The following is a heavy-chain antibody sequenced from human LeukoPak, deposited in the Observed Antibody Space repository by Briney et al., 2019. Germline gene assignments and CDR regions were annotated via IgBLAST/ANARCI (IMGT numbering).Heavy chain of an antibody. J-gene: IGHJ4*02. Sequence: GGSLRLSCAASGFTFSSYAMSWVRQAPGKGLEWVSVIYSGGSTYYADSVKGRFTISRDNSKNTLYLQMNSLRAEDTAVYYCARDPLAIFGVVIPNLDYWGQGTLVTVSS. CDR2: IYSGGST. CDR1: GFTFSSYA. CDR3: ARDPLAIFGVVIPNLDY. D-gene: IGHD3-3*01. V-gene: IGHV3-66*01.